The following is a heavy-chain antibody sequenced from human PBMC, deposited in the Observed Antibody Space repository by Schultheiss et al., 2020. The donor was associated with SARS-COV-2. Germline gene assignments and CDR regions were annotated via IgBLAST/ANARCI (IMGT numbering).Heavy chain of an antibody. D-gene: IGHD3-10*01. J-gene: IGHJ6*02. Sequence: SETLSLTCAVSGYSISSGYYWGWIRQPPGKGLEWIGTIYHSGSTNYNPSLKSRVTISVDTSKNQFSLKLSSVTAADTAVYYCAREGAIVRGVISNYYYGMDVWGQGTTVTVSS. V-gene: IGHV4-38-2*02. CDR2: IYHSGST. CDR3: AREGAIVRGVISNYYYGMDV. CDR1: GYSISSGYY.